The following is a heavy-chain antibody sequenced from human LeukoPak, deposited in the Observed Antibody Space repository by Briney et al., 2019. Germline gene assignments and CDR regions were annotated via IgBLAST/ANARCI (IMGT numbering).Heavy chain of an antibody. CDR3: AKDRLHCSGGSCYSGAFDI. J-gene: IGHJ3*02. D-gene: IGHD2-15*01. Sequence: SGGSLRLSCAASGFTFSSYGMHWVRQAPGKGLEWVAVISYDGSNKYYADSVKGRFTISRDNSKNTPYLQMNSLRAEDTAVYYCAKDRLHCSGGSCYSGAFDIWGQGTMVTVSS. V-gene: IGHV3-30*18. CDR2: ISYDGSNK. CDR1: GFTFSSYG.